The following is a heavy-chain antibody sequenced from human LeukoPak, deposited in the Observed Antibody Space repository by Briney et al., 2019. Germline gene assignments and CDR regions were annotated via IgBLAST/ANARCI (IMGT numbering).Heavy chain of an antibody. CDR2: IYYSGST. V-gene: IGHV4-59*08. J-gene: IGHJ4*02. Sequence: PSETLSLTCTVSGGSISSYYWSWIRQPPGKGLEWIGYIYYSGSTNCNPSLKSRVTISVDTSKNQFSLKLSSVTAADTAVYYCARTSPYYYGSGSFDYWGQGTLVTVSS. CDR3: ARTSPYYYGSGSFDY. CDR1: GGSISSYY. D-gene: IGHD3-10*01.